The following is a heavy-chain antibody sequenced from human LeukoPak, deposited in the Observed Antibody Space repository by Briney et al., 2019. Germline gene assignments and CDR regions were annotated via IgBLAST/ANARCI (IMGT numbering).Heavy chain of an antibody. Sequence: GGSLRLSCAASGLTFSSYGMHWVRQAPGKGLEWVAFIRYYGSNKYYADSVKGRFTISRDNSKNTLYLQMNSLRAEDTAVYYCAKNLGYSRGYFDYWGQGTLVTVSS. CDR3: AKNLGYSRGYFDY. D-gene: IGHD6-13*01. J-gene: IGHJ4*02. CDR2: IRYYGSNK. V-gene: IGHV3-30*02. CDR1: GLTFSSYG.